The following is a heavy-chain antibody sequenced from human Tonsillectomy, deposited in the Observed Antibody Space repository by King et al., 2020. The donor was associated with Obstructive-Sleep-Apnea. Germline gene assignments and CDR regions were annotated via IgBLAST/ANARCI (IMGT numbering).Heavy chain of an antibody. Sequence: VQLVESGSELKKPGASVKVSCKASGYTFTNCAMNWVRQAPGQGPEWMGWINTKTGNPTYAQDFTGRFVFSLDTSVSTEYLQISSLKADDTDVFFCARECRVAGTGFDYWGQGTLVTVSS. CDR2: INTKTGNP. D-gene: IGHD6-19*01. CDR3: ARECRVAGTGFDY. V-gene: IGHV7-4-1*02. J-gene: IGHJ4*02. CDR1: GYTFTNCA.